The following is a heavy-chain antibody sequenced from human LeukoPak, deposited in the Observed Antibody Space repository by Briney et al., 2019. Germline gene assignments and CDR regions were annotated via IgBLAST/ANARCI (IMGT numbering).Heavy chain of an antibody. CDR1: GGSFSDYY. Sequence: SETLSLTCAVYGGSFSDYYWSRIRQPPGKGLEWIGEINHSGSTNYNPSLKSRVTISVDTSKNQFSLKLSSVTAADTAVYYCARGSDSSGYYGYWFDPWGQGTLVTVSS. V-gene: IGHV4-34*01. J-gene: IGHJ5*02. CDR3: ARGSDSSGYYGYWFDP. CDR2: INHSGST. D-gene: IGHD3-22*01.